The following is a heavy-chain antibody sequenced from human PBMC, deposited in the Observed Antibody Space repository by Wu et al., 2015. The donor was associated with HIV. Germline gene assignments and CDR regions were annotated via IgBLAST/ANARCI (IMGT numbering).Heavy chain of an antibody. V-gene: IGHV1-69*12. CDR1: GGTFSSYA. J-gene: IGHJ6*03. CDR3: ARGPSYSSSSRYYYYYYMDV. CDR2: IIPIFGTA. Sequence: QVQLVQSGAEVKKPGSSVKVSCKASGGTFSSYAISWVRQAPGQGLEWMGGIIPIFGTANYAQKFQGRVTITADESTSTAYMELSSLRSEDTAVYYCARGPSYSSSSRYYYYYYMDVVGTKGPRSPSP. D-gene: IGHD6-6*01.